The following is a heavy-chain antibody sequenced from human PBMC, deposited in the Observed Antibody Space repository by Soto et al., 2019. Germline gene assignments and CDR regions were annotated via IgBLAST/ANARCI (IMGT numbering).Heavy chain of an antibody. CDR2: INSDGSST. CDR1: GFTFSSYW. D-gene: IGHD2-2*01. V-gene: IGHV3-74*01. CDR3: ARDIVVVPAAIRSNWFDP. J-gene: IGHJ5*02. Sequence: GGSLRLSCVASGFTFSSYWMHWVRQAPGKGLVWVSRINSDGSSTSYADSVKGRFTISRDNAKNTLYLQMNSLRAEDTAVYYCARDIVVVPAAIRSNWFDPWGQGTLVTVSS.